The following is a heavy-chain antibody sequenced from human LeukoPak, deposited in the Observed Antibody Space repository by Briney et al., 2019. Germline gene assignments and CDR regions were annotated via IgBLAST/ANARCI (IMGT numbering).Heavy chain of an antibody. J-gene: IGHJ4*02. CDR3: ARDSSSWRSFDC. CDR2: IYSSGST. CDR1: GGSISNYY. D-gene: IGHD6-13*01. Sequence: SETLSLTCTESGGSISNYYWSWIRQPAGKGLEWIGRIYSSGSTNYNPSLKSRVTVSVDTSKNQFSLKLTSVTAADTAIYYCARDSSSWRSFDCWGQGMLVTVSS. V-gene: IGHV4-4*07.